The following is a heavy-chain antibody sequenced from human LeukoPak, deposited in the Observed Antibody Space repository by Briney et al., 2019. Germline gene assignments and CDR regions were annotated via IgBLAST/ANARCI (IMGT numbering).Heavy chain of an antibody. CDR3: ARDATVVTPGSTFDY. CDR1: GYTFASYG. D-gene: IGHD4-23*01. J-gene: IGHJ4*02. CDR2: ISAYNGKT. Sequence: ASVKVSCKASGYTFASYGISWVRQAPGQGLEWMGWISAYNGKTNYPQKLQGRVTMTTDTSTSTAYMELRSLRSDDTAVYYCARDATVVTPGSTFDYWGQGTLVTVSS. V-gene: IGHV1-18*01.